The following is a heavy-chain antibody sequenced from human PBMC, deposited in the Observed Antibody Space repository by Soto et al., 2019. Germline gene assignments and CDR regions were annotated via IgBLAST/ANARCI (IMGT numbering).Heavy chain of an antibody. Sequence: SQTLSLTCAISGDSVSSNNAAWNWIRQSPSRGLERLGRTYYRSKWYNDNAVSVKSRITINPDTSKNQFSLQLNSVTPEDTAVYYCARESKGHIAVAGNYYYYGMDVWGQGTTVTVSS. V-gene: IGHV6-1*01. CDR3: ARESKGHIAVAGNYYYYGMDV. J-gene: IGHJ6*02. CDR2: TYYRSKWYN. CDR1: GDSVSSNNAA. D-gene: IGHD6-19*01.